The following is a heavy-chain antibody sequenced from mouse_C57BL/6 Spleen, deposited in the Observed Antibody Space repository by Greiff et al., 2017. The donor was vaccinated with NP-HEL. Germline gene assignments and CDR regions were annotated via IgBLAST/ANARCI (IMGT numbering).Heavy chain of an antibody. D-gene: IGHD2-3*01. J-gene: IGHJ4*01. V-gene: IGHV1-82*01. CDR1: GYAFSSSW. CDR2: IYPGDGDT. Sequence: QVQLKESGPELVKPGASVKISCKASGYAFSSSWMNWVKQRPGKGLEWIGRIYPGDGDTNYNGKFKGKATLTADKSSSTAYMQLSSLTSEDSAVYFCARYSDGYYDAMDYWGQGTSVTVSS. CDR3: ARYSDGYYDAMDY.